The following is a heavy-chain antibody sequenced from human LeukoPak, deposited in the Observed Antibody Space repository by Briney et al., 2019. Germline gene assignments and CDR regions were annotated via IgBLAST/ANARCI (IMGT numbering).Heavy chain of an antibody. CDR2: ISSSSSTI. CDR1: GFTFSSYS. CDR3: AKDMEQQLVRPYGMDV. D-gene: IGHD6-13*01. V-gene: IGHV3-48*04. J-gene: IGHJ6*02. Sequence: GGSLRLSCAASGFTFSSYSMNWVRQAPGKGLGWVSYISSSSSTIYYADSVKGRFTISRDNAKNSLYLQMNSLRAEDTAVYYCAKDMEQQLVRPYGMDVWGQGTTVTVSS.